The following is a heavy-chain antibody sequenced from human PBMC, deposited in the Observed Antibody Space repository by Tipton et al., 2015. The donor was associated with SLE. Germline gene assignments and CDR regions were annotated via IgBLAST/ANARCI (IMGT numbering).Heavy chain of an antibody. J-gene: IGHJ3*02. V-gene: IGHV3-49*03. D-gene: IGHD2-2*01. CDR3: ARSLNIVTAVFDI. Sequence: QLVQSGGGFLQPGRSLRLSCTVSGFTFGEYGMTWFRQAPGKGLEWVGFIRSNAHGGTAQYAASVTGRFTISRDDSKSILYLQMNSLKTEDTAVYHCARSLNIVTAVFDIWGQGTMVTVSS. CDR1: GFTFGEYG. CDR2: IRSNAHGGTA.